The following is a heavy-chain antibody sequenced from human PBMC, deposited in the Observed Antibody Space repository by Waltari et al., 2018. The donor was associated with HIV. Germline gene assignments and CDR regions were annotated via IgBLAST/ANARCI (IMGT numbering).Heavy chain of an antibody. CDR1: GFTFSTYP. CDR3: AREGGSGFFYYYYYGLDL. CDR2: IKGDGSET. D-gene: IGHD3-3*01. Sequence: EEQLVEAGGAQVQVGESLRLSCVASGFTFSTYPMSWVRLAPGKGLEWVANIKGDGSETFFADSVRGRFSISRDNSNNSLFLQMKSLRVDDTAVYFCAREGGSGFFYYYYYGLDLWGRGTTVSVSS. V-gene: IGHV3-7*01. J-gene: IGHJ6*02.